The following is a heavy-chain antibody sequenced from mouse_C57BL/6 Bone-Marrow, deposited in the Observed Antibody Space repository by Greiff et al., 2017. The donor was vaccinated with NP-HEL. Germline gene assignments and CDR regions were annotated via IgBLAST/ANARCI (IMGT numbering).Heavy chain of an antibody. J-gene: IGHJ2*01. CDR3: TRSRDYDYPYFDY. Sequence: VQVVESGAELVRPGASVTLSCKASGYTFTDYEMHWVKQTPVHGLEWIGAIDPETGGTAYNQKFKGKAILTADKSSSTAYMELRSLTSEDSAVYYCTRSRDYDYPYFDYWGQGTTLTVSS. V-gene: IGHV1-15*01. D-gene: IGHD2-4*01. CDR1: GYTFTDYE. CDR2: IDPETGGT.